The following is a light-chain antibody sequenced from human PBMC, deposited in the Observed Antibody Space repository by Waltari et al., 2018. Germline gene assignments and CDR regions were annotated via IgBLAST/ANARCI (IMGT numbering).Light chain of an antibody. CDR3: QQYYRSRT. CDR1: QSVLYNSNDKNY. J-gene: IGKJ1*01. V-gene: IGKV4-1*01. CDR2: WAS. Sequence: DIVMTQSPDSLAVSLGERATINCKPSQSVLYNSNDKNYLAWYQQKPGQPPKLLLYWASTRESGVPDRFSGSGSGTDFTLTISSLQAEDVAVYYCQQYYRSRTFGQGTKVEI.